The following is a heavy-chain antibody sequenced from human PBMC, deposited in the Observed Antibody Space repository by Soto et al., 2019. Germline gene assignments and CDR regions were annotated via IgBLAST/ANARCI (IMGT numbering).Heavy chain of an antibody. CDR2: ISWNSGSI. D-gene: IGHD2-15*01. V-gene: IGHV3-9*01. Sequence: SLKISCAASGFTFDDYAMHWVRQAPGKGLEWVSGISWNSGSIGYADSVKGRFTISRDNAKNSLYLQMNSLRAEDTALYYCAKDRRHGSWSPGGMDVWGQGTTVTVSS. J-gene: IGHJ6*02. CDR3: AKDRRHGSWSPGGMDV. CDR1: GFTFDDYA.